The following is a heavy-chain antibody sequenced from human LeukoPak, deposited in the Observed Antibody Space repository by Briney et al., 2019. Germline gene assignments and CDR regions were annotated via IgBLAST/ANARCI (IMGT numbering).Heavy chain of an antibody. CDR2: INTGTTI. J-gene: IGHJ4*02. Sequence: PGGSLRLSCEVSGFTFRNYEMNWVRQAPGKGLEWISYINTGTTIYYADSVKGRFTISRDNAKNSLYLQMNSLRAEDTAIYYCARDRANRDYFDYWGQGTLVTVSS. CDR3: ARDRANRDYFDY. D-gene: IGHD1/OR15-1a*01. V-gene: IGHV3-48*03. CDR1: GFTFRNYE.